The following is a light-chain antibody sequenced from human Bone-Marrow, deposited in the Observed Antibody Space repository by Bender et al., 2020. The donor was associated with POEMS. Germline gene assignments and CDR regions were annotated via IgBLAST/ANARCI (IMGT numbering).Light chain of an antibody. Sequence: SYELTQPPSVSVSPGQTARITCSGDALTRTYAYWYLQKSGQAPVMVIYEDNKRPCEILNELSGSGSGTMAILAISGAQVGDEADYYCYSTDSSGIGVFGGGTKLTVL. V-gene: IGLV3-10*01. CDR2: EDN. CDR1: ALTRTY. CDR3: YSTDSSGIGV. J-gene: IGLJ3*02.